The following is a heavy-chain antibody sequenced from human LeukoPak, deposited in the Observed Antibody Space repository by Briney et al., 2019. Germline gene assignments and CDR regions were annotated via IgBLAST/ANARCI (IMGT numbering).Heavy chain of an antibody. V-gene: IGHV3-7*01. CDR1: GFTFSSYS. CDR3: ARYDVYSSSWYGVAGFDY. D-gene: IGHD6-13*01. CDR2: IKQDGSEI. J-gene: IGHJ4*02. Sequence: GGSLRLSCAASGFTFSSYSMNWVRQAPGKGLEWVANIKQDGSEIYYVDSVKGRFTISRDNAKNSLYLQMNSLRAEDTAVYYCARYDVYSSSWYGVAGFDYWGQGTLVTVSS.